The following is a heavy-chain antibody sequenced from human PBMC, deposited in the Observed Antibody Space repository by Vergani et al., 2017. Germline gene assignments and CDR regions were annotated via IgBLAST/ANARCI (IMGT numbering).Heavy chain of an antibody. Sequence: QLQLQELGPGLVKPSETLSLTCTVSGGSFNTYYWSWIRQSPGKGLEWIGYIYSTGSTNYNPSLNSRVTMSVDTSKNQFSLKLRSVTAADTAVSFCARVMYRDEASTGYRLEGMDIWGQGTTVTISS. V-gene: IGHV4-59*13. J-gene: IGHJ6*02. D-gene: IGHD3-9*01. CDR3: ARVMYRDEASTGYRLEGMDI. CDR1: GGSFNTYY. CDR2: IYSTGST.